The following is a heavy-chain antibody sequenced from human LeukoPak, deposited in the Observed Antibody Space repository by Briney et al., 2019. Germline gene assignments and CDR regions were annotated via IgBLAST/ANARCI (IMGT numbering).Heavy chain of an antibody. CDR2: ISGSVDST. V-gene: IGHV3-23*01. J-gene: IGHJ4*02. CDR3: ARDGGRETRGRGLQLLWDY. CDR1: GFTFNTYA. Sequence: GGSLRLSCGASGFTFNTYAMSWVRQAPGKGLEWVSSISGSVDSTYYADSVKGRFTISRDYSKNTLYLQMNSVRAEDTAVYYCARDGGRETRGRGLQLLWDYWGQGTLVTVSS. D-gene: IGHD3-16*01.